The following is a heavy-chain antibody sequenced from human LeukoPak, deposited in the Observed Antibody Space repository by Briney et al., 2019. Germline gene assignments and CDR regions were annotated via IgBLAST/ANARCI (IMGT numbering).Heavy chain of an antibody. J-gene: IGHJ4*02. D-gene: IGHD2-2*01. V-gene: IGHV1-2*02. CDR1: GYTFTGYY. CDR3: ARLLDCSSTSCYDY. Sequence: ASVKVSCKASGYTFTGYYMHWVRQAPGQGLEWMGWINPSSGGTNYAQKFQGRVTMTRDTSISTAYMELSRLRSDDTAVYYCARLLDCSSTSCYDYWGQGTLVTVSS. CDR2: INPSSGGT.